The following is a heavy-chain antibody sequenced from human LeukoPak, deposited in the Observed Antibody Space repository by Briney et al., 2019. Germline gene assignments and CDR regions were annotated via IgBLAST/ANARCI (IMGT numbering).Heavy chain of an antibody. J-gene: IGHJ4*02. CDR1: GFTFSYYG. D-gene: IGHD5-18*01. CDR2: IRYDGDDK. Sequence: QAGGSLRLSCAASGFTFSYYGMHWVRQAPGKGLEWVAFIRYDGDDKYYADSVKGRFTISRDNSKNTLYLQMNSLRAEDTAVYYCAKLIYSYGPNPLDYWGQGTLVTVSS. CDR3: AKLIYSYGPNPLDY. V-gene: IGHV3-30*02.